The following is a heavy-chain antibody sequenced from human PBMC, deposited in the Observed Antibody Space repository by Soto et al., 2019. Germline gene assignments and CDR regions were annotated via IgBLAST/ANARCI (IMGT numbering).Heavy chain of an antibody. D-gene: IGHD6-19*01. J-gene: IGHJ4*02. CDR2: ISDTGAST. CDR1: GFTFKESA. Sequence: EVRLLEAGGGLKQPGGSLRLSCAASGFTFKESAMNWVRQAPGKGLEWVASISDTGASTWYAESVRGRLSISRDNSKNTLYLQMNSLSGEATAVYYCAKGRGSGWAWYFDNWGQGTLVTVSS. V-gene: IGHV3-23*01. CDR3: AKGRGSGWAWYFDN.